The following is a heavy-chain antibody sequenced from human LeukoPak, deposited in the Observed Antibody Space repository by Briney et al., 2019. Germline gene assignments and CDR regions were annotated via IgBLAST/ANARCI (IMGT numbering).Heavy chain of an antibody. Sequence: SETLSLTCAVYGVSFSGYCWSWIRQPPGKGLEWVGYIHTSGSTSFNPSLKSRLSFSIDTSKNQVSLRLSSVTATDTAVYYCTRRRGGWGEGEFDFWGQGIPVTVST. V-gene: IGHV4-4*09. CDR2: IHTSGST. J-gene: IGHJ4*02. D-gene: IGHD3-16*01. CDR3: TRRRGGWGEGEFDF. CDR1: GVSFSGYC.